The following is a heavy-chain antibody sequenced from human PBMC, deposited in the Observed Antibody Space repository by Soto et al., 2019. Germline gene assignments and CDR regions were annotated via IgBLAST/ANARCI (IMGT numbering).Heavy chain of an antibody. CDR3: ARLTVAGTAHFDY. J-gene: IGHJ4*02. Sequence: GESLKISCAASGFTFYDYGMSWVRQAPGKGLEWVSGINWNGGSTGYAGSVKGRFTISRDNAKNSLYLQMNSLRAEDTALYHCARLTVAGTAHFDYWGQGTLVTVSS. D-gene: IGHD6-19*01. CDR1: GFTFYDYG. V-gene: IGHV3-20*01. CDR2: INWNGGST.